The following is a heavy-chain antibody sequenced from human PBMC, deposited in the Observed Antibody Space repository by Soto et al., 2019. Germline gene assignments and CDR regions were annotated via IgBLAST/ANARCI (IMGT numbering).Heavy chain of an antibody. CDR2: IYYSGST. CDR1: RSSLSSGGYY. J-gene: IGHJ4*02. CDR3: ARDPGYSYGPVFDY. Sequence: SETLSLTCTVSRSSLSSGGYYWCCIHQHPGKGLEWIGYIYYSGSTYYNPSLKSRVTVSVDTSKDQFSLKLSSVTAADTAVYYCARDPGYSYGPVFDYGGQGTLVTVSS. D-gene: IGHD5-18*01. V-gene: IGHV4-31*03.